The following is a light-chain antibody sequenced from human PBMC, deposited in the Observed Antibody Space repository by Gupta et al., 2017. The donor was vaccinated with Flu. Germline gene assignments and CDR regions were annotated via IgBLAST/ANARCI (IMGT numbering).Light chain of an antibody. J-gene: IGLJ3*02. CDR3: AAWDDTLIGPV. CDR1: SSNIGSNN. CDR2: SHN. Sequence: SSNIGSNNVNWYQQLPGTAPKLLIFSHNQRPSGVPDRFSASKSGTSASLAISGLQSEDEADYYCAAWDDTLIGPVFGGGTKLTVL. V-gene: IGLV1-44*01.